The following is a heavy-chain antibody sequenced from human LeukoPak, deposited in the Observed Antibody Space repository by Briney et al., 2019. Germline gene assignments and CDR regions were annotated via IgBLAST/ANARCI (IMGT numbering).Heavy chain of an antibody. D-gene: IGHD2-2*01. CDR3: VRDQYATSSNFDH. Sequence: GGSLRLSCAVSGFTLSKFWMSWVRQAPGKGLEWVANIKHDVSDTYYVDPVKGRFTISRDKRKNSLYLQMNSLRVEDTAVYYCVRDQYATSSNFDHWGQGTLATVSS. J-gene: IGHJ4*02. CDR2: IKHDVSDT. V-gene: IGHV3-7*01. CDR1: GFTLSKFW.